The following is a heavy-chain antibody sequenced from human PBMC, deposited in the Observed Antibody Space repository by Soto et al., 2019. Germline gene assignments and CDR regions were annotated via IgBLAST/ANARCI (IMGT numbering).Heavy chain of an antibody. Sequence: SSETLSLTCTVSGGSISSSSYFWGWIRQPPGKGLEWIGSIYYSGSTYYNPSLKSRVTVSVDTSKNQFSLKLSSVTAADTAVYYCATEIGSGGIFDYWGQGTLVTVSS. J-gene: IGHJ4*02. D-gene: IGHD2-15*01. CDR1: GGSISSSSYF. CDR2: IYYSGST. CDR3: ATEIGSGGIFDY. V-gene: IGHV4-39*02.